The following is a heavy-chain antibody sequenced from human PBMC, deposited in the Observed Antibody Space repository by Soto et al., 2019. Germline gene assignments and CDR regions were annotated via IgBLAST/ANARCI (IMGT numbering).Heavy chain of an antibody. CDR2: LYYSDNT. Sequence: PSETQSLTCTVSGGSISPFYWSWVRQPPGKGLEWIGYLYYSDNTNYNPSLKSRVTISVDASKNQVSLRLTSVTAADTAVYYCARVGGVAARTFDYWGQVTVVTVSS. D-gene: IGHD3-16*01. CDR3: ARVGGVAARTFDY. J-gene: IGHJ4*02. V-gene: IGHV4-59*01. CDR1: GGSISPFY.